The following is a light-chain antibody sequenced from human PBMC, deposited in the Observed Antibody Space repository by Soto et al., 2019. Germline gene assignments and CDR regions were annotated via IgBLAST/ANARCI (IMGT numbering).Light chain of an antibody. CDR3: QQYHSYPVT. J-gene: IGKJ4*01. V-gene: IGKV1-16*02. Sequence: DIEMTQSPSSLSASVGDTDTITCRASQGINAFLAWFQQKPGKAPKPLISAASSLQSGVPSKFSGSGSDRDFTLTISSLQPEDSATYYCQQYHSYPVTFGGGTKVEIK. CDR2: AAS. CDR1: QGINAF.